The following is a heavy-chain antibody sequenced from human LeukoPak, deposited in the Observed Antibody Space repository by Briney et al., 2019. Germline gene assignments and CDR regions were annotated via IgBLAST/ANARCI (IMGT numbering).Heavy chain of an antibody. CDR3: ARADWDTAMIDY. D-gene: IGHD5-18*01. CDR2: ISGSGGST. J-gene: IGHJ4*02. Sequence: GGSLRLPCAASGFTFSSYGMSWVRQAPRKGLEWVSAISGSGGSTYYADSVKGRFTISRDNAKNSLYLQMNSLRAEDTAVYYCARADWDTAMIDYWGQGTLVTVSS. CDR1: GFTFSSYG. V-gene: IGHV3-23*01.